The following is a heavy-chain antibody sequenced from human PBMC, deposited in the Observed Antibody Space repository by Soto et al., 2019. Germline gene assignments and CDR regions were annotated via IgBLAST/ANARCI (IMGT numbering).Heavy chain of an antibody. V-gene: IGHV3-15*01. CDR1: GFTFSNAW. Sequence: AGGSLRLSCAASGFTFSNAWMSWVRQAPGKGLEWVGRIKSKTDGGTTDYAAPVKGRFTISRDDSKNTLYLQMNSLKTEYTAVYYCTTDQTLIRAAHEYYYYGMDVWGQGTTVTVSS. CDR2: IKSKTDGGTT. CDR3: TTDQTLIRAAHEYYYYGMDV. D-gene: IGHD6-6*01. J-gene: IGHJ6*02.